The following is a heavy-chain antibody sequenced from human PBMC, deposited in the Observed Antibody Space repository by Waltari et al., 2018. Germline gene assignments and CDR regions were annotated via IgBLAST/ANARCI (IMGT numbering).Heavy chain of an antibody. D-gene: IGHD2-2*01. CDR2: IGAYNGNT. V-gene: IGHV1-18*01. CDR1: GSTFSSYG. Sequence: QVRLVQSAAEVTQPGASVKVSCTASGSTFSSYGISWVRQAPGQGLEWMGWIGAYNGNTDYAQKFRGRVTLTTDRSTNTAYMELRSLRSDDTAFYYCASSSFCSSTTCYLGYWGQGTLVTVSS. CDR3: ASSSFCSSTTCYLGY. J-gene: IGHJ4*02.